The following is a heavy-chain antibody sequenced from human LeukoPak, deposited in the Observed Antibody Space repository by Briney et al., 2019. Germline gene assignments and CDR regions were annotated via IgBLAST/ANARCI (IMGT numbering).Heavy chain of an antibody. CDR3: AKGVSSLVPATRLPDY. J-gene: IGHJ4*02. CDR2: IGAGSGST. D-gene: IGHD2-2*01. V-gene: IGHV3-23*01. CDR1: GFTFSSYA. Sequence: PGVSLRLSCAASGFTFSSYAMNWVRQAPGKGLEWVSTIGAGSGSTYYADSVKGRFTISRDNSKNTLYLQVNSLRAEDTAVYYCAKGVSSLVPATRLPDYWGQGTLVTVSS.